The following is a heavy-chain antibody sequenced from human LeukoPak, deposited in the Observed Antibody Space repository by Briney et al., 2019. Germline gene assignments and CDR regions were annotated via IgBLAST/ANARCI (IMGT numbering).Heavy chain of an antibody. D-gene: IGHD6-13*01. J-gene: IGHJ4*02. CDR2: INPSGGST. CDR1: GYTFTSYY. CDR3: ARKAGTGNFDY. Sequence: GASVKVSCKASGYTFTSYYMHWVRQAPGQGLEWMGIINPSGGSTDYAQKFQGRVTMTTDTSTSTAYMELRSLRSDDTAVYYCARKAGTGNFDYWGQGTLVTVSS. V-gene: IGHV1-46*01.